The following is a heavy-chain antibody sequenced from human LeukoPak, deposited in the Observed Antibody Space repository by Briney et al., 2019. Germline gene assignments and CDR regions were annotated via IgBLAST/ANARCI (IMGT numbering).Heavy chain of an antibody. CDR3: VTDPGEWEPI. D-gene: IGHD1-26*01. CDR1: GFTVSSNY. CDR2: IKSKTDGGTT. J-gene: IGHJ3*02. Sequence: PGGSLKLSCAASGFTVSSNYMSWVRQAPGKGLEWVGRIKSKTDGGTTDYGAPVKGRFIISRDDSENTLYLQMNGLKIEDTAVYYCVTDPGEWEPIWGQGTMVTVSS. V-gene: IGHV3-15*01.